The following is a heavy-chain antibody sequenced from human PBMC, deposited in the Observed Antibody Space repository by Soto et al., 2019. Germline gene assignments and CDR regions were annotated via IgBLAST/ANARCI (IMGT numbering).Heavy chain of an antibody. J-gene: IGHJ3*02. CDR2: IYHSGST. CDR3: ARTRNI. CDR1: GGSISSGGYS. Sequence: SETLSLTWAVSGGSISSGGYSWSWIRQPPGKGLEWIGYIYHSGSTYYNPSLKRRVTISVDRSKNQFSLTLSSVTAGDTAVYYCARTRNIGCKGIMVTV. V-gene: IGHV4-30-2*01.